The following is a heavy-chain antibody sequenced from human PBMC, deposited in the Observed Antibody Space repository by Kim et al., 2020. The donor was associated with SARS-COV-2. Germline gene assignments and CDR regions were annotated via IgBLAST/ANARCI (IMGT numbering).Heavy chain of an antibody. CDR3: ASDSWDYGSGSYYRNYYYYGMDV. Sequence: GGSLRLSCAASGFTFSSYSMNWVRQAPGKGLEWVSYISSSSSTIYYADSVKGRFTISRDNAKNSLYLQMNSLRDEDTAVYYCASDSWDYGSGSYYRNYYYYGMDVWGQGTTVTVSS. V-gene: IGHV3-48*02. CDR1: GFTFSSYS. CDR2: ISSSSSTI. D-gene: IGHD3-10*01. J-gene: IGHJ6*02.